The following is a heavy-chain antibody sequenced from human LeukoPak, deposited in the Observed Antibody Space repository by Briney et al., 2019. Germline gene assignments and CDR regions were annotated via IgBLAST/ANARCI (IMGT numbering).Heavy chain of an antibody. CDR3: ARGHDTYNWFDP. D-gene: IGHD1-1*01. CDR1: GGSFSGYY. CDR2: INHSGST. V-gene: IGHV4-34*01. J-gene: IGHJ5*02. Sequence: SETLSLTCAVYGGSFSGYYWSWIRQPPGKGLEWIGEINHSGSTNYNPSLKSRVTISVDTSKNQFSLKLSSVTAADTAVYYCARGHDTYNWFDPWGQGTLVTVSS.